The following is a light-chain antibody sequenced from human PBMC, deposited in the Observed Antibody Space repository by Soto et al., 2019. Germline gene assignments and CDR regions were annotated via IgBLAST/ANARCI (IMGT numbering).Light chain of an antibody. CDR1: SSNVGSNT. CDR3: NSYTSSNTRV. J-gene: IGLJ1*01. Sequence: QSVLTQPPSASGAPGQRVTISCSGSSSNVGSNTVSWYQQFPGTAPKLLIHSNNKRPSGVPDRFSGSKSGTSASLAISGLQSEDEADYYCNSYTSSNTRVFGTGTKVTVL. CDR2: SNN. V-gene: IGLV1-44*01.